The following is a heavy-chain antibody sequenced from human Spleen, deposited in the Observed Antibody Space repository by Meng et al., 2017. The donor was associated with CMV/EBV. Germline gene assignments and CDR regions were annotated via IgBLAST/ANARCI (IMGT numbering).Heavy chain of an antibody. CDR1: GFTFSSYA. Sequence: GGSLRLSCAASGFTFSSYAMSWVRQAPGKGLEWVSVIYSGGSSTYYADSVKGRFTISRDNSKNTLYLQMNSLRAEDTAVYYCARGPLDSLTYSYYLEYWGQGTLVTVSS. D-gene: IGHD2-15*01. J-gene: IGHJ4*02. CDR2: IYSGGSST. V-gene: IGHV3-23*03. CDR3: ARGPLDSLTYSYYLEY.